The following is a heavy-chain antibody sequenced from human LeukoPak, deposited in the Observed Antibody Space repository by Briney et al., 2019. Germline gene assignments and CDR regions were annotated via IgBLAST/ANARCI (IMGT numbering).Heavy chain of an antibody. CDR1: GDSFSSNY. J-gene: IGHJ2*01. V-gene: IGHV4-4*07. CDR3: ARIHRRADSSGYYYEDWYFDL. CDR2: IYTSGST. D-gene: IGHD3-22*01. Sequence: SETLSLTCTVSGDSFSSNYWSWIRQPAGKTLEWIGRIYTSGSTNYNPSLKSRITMSVDTSNNQLSLKLRSVTAADTAVYYRARIHRRADSSGYYYEDWYFDLWGRGTLVTVSS.